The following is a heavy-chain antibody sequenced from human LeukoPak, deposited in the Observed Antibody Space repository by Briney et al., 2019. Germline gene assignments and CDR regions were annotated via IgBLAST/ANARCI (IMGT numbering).Heavy chain of an antibody. J-gene: IGHJ4*02. V-gene: IGHV3-30*02. Sequence: GGSLRLSCVASGFTFSSYGMHWVRQAPGRGLEGVAFIRYDGSNKYYVDSVKGRFTISKDNSKNTLYLQMNSLRAEDTAVYYCAKDSGYTSSWYFGDYWGQGTLVTVSS. CDR2: IRYDGSNK. CDR3: AKDSGYTSSWYFGDY. CDR1: GFTFSSYG. D-gene: IGHD6-13*01.